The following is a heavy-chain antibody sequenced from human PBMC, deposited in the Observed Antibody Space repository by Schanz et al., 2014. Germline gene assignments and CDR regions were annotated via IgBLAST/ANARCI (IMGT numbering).Heavy chain of an antibody. CDR3: ARDPNSVNEIDY. V-gene: IGHV3-7*03. D-gene: IGHD5-12*01. CDR2: IKGDSSEK. Sequence: VQLVESGGALVQPGGSLRLSCSASGFTFSDHWMNWVRQPPGKGLEWVANIKGDSSEKNYVDSVKGRFTLSRDNAKKTMDLQMNSLRVEDTAVYYCARDPNSVNEIDYWGQGTLVTVSS. CDR1: GFTFSDHW. J-gene: IGHJ4*02.